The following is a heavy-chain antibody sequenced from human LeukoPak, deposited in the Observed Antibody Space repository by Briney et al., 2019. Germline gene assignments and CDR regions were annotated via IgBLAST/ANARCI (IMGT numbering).Heavy chain of an antibody. Sequence: SETLSLTCTVSGGSISPNLWSWIRQPPGKGLEWIGYIQYSGDTHYNPSLESRVTISVDTSKNQVSLKVISVTAADTAVYYCARHVVRGGTVFDVWGQGTLVPVSS. CDR1: GGSISPNL. CDR2: IQYSGDT. CDR3: ARHVVRGGTVFDV. V-gene: IGHV4-59*08. D-gene: IGHD2-2*01. J-gene: IGHJ4*02.